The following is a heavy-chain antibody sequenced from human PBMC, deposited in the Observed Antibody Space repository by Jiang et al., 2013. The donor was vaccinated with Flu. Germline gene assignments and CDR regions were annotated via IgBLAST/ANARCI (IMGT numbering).Heavy chain of an antibody. Sequence: GPGLVKPSGTLSVTCAVSGGSFSSNNWWWSWVRQPPGKGLEWIGEIYHTGVTNYNPSLKSRVTISVDKSNNQFSLNLRSVTAADTAVYYCASHPTWQQLASWGQGNPGHRLL. J-gene: IGHJ5*02. D-gene: IGHD6-13*01. CDR1: GGSFSSNNW. V-gene: IGHV4-4*02. CDR2: IYHTGVT. CDR3: ASHPTWQQLAS.